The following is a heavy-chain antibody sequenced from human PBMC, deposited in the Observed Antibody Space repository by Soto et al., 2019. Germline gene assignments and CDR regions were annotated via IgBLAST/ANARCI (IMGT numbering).Heavy chain of an antibody. Sequence: TLALSCTISGGCVESGGYDGSWIRQHPTEGLEWIGYIHNNGATYYNPSLTGRVSISADRSKTQFSLNVYSVNAADTGVYYCAREGAGSYWFDPWGPGVLVTVSS. CDR3: AREGAGSYWFDP. V-gene: IGHV4-31*03. D-gene: IGHD3-10*01. CDR1: GGCVESGGYD. CDR2: IHNNGAT. J-gene: IGHJ5*02.